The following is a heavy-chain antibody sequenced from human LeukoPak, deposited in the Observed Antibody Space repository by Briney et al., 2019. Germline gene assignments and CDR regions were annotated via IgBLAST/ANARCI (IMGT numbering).Heavy chain of an antibody. J-gene: IGHJ4*02. V-gene: IGHV1-8*01. CDR1: GYTFTSYD. CDR3: ARAYSSGWYAY. CDR2: MNPNSGNT. D-gene: IGHD6-19*01. Sequence: ASVKVSCKASGYTFTSYDINWVRHAPGQGLEWMGWMNPNSGNTGYAQKFQGRVTMTRNTSISTAYMELSSLRSEDTAVYYCARAYSSGWYAYWGQGTLVTVSS.